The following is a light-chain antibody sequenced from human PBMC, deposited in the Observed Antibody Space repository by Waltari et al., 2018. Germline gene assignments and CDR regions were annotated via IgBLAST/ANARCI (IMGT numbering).Light chain of an antibody. CDR1: QSLLYGNGFNY. J-gene: IGKJ2*01. V-gene: IGKV2-28*01. CDR2: LGS. Sequence: EIEMTQSQLSLPVTPGEPASISCRASQSLLYGNGFNYVDWYLQKPEQSPQLLIYLGSNRASGVSDRFSGSGSGTDFTLKISRVEAGDVGLYYCMQGLQTPYTFGRGTKLEIK. CDR3: MQGLQTPYT.